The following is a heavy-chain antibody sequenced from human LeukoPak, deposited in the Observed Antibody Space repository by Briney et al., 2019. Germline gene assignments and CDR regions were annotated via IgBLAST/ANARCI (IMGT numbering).Heavy chain of an antibody. J-gene: IGHJ4*02. CDR2: IKQDGSEK. Sequence: GGSLRLSCAASGFSFSSYWMSWVRQAPGKGLEWVANIKQDGSEKYYVDSVKGRLTISRDNAKNSLYLQMNSLRAEDTAVYYCARDRHYGDYVDYWGQGTLVTVSS. V-gene: IGHV3-7*01. CDR1: GFSFSSYW. D-gene: IGHD4-17*01. CDR3: ARDRHYGDYVDY.